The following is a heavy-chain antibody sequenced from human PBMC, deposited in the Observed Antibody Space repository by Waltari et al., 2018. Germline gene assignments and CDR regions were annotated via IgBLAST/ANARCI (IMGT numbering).Heavy chain of an antibody. J-gene: IGHJ5*02. V-gene: IGHV4-39*01. CDR1: GGSIRSSGSY. CDR2: ISYSGIT. Sequence: QLQLQESGPGLVKPSETLSLPCTVSGGSIRSSGSYWGWIRQPPGKGLEWIGSISYSGITYYNTSLMSRVTISVDTSKNQFSLKLTSVIAAETAVFYCARFSKSANWIDPWGQGTLVTVSS. CDR3: ARFSKSANWIDP. D-gene: IGHD3-3*02.